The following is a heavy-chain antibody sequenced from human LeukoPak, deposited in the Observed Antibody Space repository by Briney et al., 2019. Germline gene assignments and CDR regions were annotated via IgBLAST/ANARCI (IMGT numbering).Heavy chain of an antibody. CDR3: ATDLISSVVRGVNY. CDR1: GYTLTELS. V-gene: IGHV1-24*01. D-gene: IGHD3-10*01. J-gene: IGHJ4*02. Sequence: RASVKVSCKVSGYTLTELSMHWVRQAPGKGLEWMGGLDPEDGETIYAQKFQGRVTMTEDTSTDTAYMELSSLRSEDTAVYYCATDLISSVVRGVNYWGQGTLVTVSS. CDR2: LDPEDGET.